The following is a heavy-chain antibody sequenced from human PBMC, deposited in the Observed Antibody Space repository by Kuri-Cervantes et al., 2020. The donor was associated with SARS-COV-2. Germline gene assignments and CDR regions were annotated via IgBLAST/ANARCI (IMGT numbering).Heavy chain of an antibody. CDR1: GGTFSSYA. V-gene: IGHV1-69*04. CDR2: IIPILGTA. CDR3: ARDLTDSSSWYLYWFDP. J-gene: IGHJ5*02. Sequence: SVKVSCKASGGTFSSYAISWVRQAPGQGLEWIGRIIPILGTANYAQKFQGRVTITADKSTSTAYMELSSLRSEDTAVYYCARDLTDSSSWYLYWFDPWGQGTLVTVSS. D-gene: IGHD6-13*01.